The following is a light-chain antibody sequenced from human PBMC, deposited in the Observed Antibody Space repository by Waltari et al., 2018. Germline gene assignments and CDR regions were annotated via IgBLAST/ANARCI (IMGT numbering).Light chain of an antibody. Sequence: DLVLRQSPLSLPGVFGEPVSITSGSRQSLLHSNGYNYLDWYLQRPGQSPELLIYLGSDRASGVPDRFSGSGSGTYFTLKISRVEAEDIGVYYCMQALQIPIQFGQGTKLEI. CDR1: QSLLHSNGYNY. CDR2: LGS. J-gene: IGKJ2*01. V-gene: IGKV2-28*01. CDR3: MQALQIPIQ.